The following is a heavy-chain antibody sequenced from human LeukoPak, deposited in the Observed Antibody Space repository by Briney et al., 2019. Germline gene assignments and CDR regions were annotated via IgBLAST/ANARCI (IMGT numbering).Heavy chain of an antibody. CDR1: GFTFSSYA. V-gene: IGHV3-23*01. D-gene: IGHD5-24*01. J-gene: IGHJ4*02. Sequence: GGSLRHSCAASGFTFSSYAMSWVRQAPGKGLEWVSAISGSGSSTYYADSVKGRFTISRDNSKNTLYLQMNSLRAEDTALYYCAKRDGYNSNPLKDWGQGTLVTVSS. CDR2: ISGSGSST. CDR3: AKRDGYNSNPLKD.